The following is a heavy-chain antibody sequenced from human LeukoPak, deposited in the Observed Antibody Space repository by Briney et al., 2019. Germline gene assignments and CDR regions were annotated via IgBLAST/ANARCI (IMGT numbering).Heavy chain of an antibody. D-gene: IGHD1-26*01. CDR3: ARSLGDY. CDR2: INHSGST. Sequence: PSETLSLTCAVYGGSFSGYYWSWIRQPPGKGLEWIGEINHSGSTNYNPSLKSRVTISVDTSKNQFSLNLSSVTAADTAVYYCARSLGDYWGQGTLVTVSS. V-gene: IGHV4-34*01. CDR1: GGSFSGYY. J-gene: IGHJ4*02.